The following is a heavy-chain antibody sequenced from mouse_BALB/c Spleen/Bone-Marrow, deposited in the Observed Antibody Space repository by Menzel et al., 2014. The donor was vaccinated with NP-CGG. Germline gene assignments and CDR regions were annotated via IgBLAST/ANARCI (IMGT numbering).Heavy chain of an antibody. CDR1: GISITTGHYR. D-gene: IGHD2-14*01. CDR2: IYYSGTI. J-gene: IGHJ4*01. CDR3: ARAYYRYAMDY. V-gene: IGHV3-5*02. Sequence: EVKVVESGPGLVKPSQTVSLTCTVTGISITTGHYRWSWIRQFPGNKLEWIGYIYYSGTITYNPSLTSRTTIIRDTSKNQFFLEMNSLTAEDTATYYCARAYYRYAMDYWGQGTSVTVSS.